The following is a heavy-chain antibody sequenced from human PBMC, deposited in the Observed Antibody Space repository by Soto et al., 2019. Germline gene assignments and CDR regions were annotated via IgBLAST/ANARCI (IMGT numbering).Heavy chain of an antibody. CDR1: GYTFTDHG. J-gene: IGHJ4*02. D-gene: IGHD3-16*01. CDR3: AKDRPRLTQNFLDVY. CDR2: ISAYNDYT. Sequence: QIQLVQSGAEVKKPGASVKVSCKASGYTFTDHGISWVRQAPGQGFEWMGWISAYNDYTAYAQNFQGRGTMTTDKYTNTAYMELRSLTSDDTAVYYCAKDRPRLTQNFLDVYWGQGTLVTVSS. V-gene: IGHV1-18*01.